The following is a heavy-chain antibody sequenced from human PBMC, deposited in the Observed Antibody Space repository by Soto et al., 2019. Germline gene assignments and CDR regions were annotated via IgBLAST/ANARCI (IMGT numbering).Heavy chain of an antibody. CDR2: ISYDGSNK. D-gene: IGHD4-17*01. Sequence: AGGSLRLSCAASGFTFSTYAMHWVRQAPGKGLEWVALISYDGSNKYYADSVKGRFTVSRDDSKNTLDLQMNSLGVEDTAVYYCAKDALYGDYAVDYWGQGTLVTVSS. J-gene: IGHJ4*02. CDR3: AKDALYGDYAVDY. CDR1: GFTFSTYA. V-gene: IGHV3-30*18.